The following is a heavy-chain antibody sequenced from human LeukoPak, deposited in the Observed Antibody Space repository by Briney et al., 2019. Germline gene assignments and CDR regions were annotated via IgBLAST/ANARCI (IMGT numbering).Heavy chain of an antibody. CDR1: GGSISSSDW. CDR3: ARGSQSGSPPYYYYYMDV. CDR2: IYHSGST. J-gene: IGHJ6*03. V-gene: IGHV4-4*02. D-gene: IGHD1-26*01. Sequence: PSETLSLTCAVSGGSISSSDWWSWVRQPPGKGLEWIGEIYHSGSTNYNPSLKSRVTISVDKSKNQFSLKLSSVTAADTAVYYCARGSQSGSPPYYYYYMDVWGKGTTVTVSS.